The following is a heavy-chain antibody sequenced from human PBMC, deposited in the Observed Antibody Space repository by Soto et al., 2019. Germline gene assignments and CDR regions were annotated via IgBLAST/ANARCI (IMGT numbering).Heavy chain of an antibody. D-gene: IGHD3-3*01. CDR2: INTDGSST. V-gene: IGHV3-74*01. J-gene: IGHJ4*02. CDR3: AREDFGVFSVAYFDY. CDR1: GFSFSSKW. Sequence: VQLVECGGGLVQPGGSLRLSCAASGFSFSSKWMHWVRHAPGKGLVWVSRINTDGSSTSHADFVKGRFTISRDNAKNTLYLQMNSLRTEDTAVYYCAREDFGVFSVAYFDYWGQGTLVTVSS.